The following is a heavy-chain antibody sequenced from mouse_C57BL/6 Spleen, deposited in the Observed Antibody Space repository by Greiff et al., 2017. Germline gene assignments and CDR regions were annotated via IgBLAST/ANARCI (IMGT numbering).Heavy chain of an antibody. V-gene: IGHV1-50*01. J-gene: IGHJ2*01. Sequence: QVQLQQPGAELVKPGASVKLSCKASGYTFTSYWMQWVKQRPGQGLEWIGEIDPSDSYTNYNQKFKGKATLTVDTSSSTAYMQLSRLTSEDSAVYYCARPLYYGSSLDYWGQGTTLTVSS. CDR3: ARPLYYGSSLDY. CDR1: GYTFTSYW. CDR2: IDPSDSYT. D-gene: IGHD1-1*01.